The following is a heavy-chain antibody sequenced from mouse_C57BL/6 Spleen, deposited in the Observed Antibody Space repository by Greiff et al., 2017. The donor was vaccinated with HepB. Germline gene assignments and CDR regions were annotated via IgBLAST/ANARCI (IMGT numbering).Heavy chain of an antibody. CDR1: GYTFTDYN. J-gene: IGHJ1*03. D-gene: IGHD1-1*01. Sequence: EVQLQQSGPELVKPGASVKMSCKASGYTFTDYNMHWVKQSHGKSLEWIGYINPNNGGTSYNQKFKGKATLTVNKSSSTAYMELRSLTSEDSAVYDCARSRGIITTVVYWYFDVWGTGTTVTVSS. CDR3: ARSRGIITTVVYWYFDV. V-gene: IGHV1-22*01. CDR2: INPNNGGT.